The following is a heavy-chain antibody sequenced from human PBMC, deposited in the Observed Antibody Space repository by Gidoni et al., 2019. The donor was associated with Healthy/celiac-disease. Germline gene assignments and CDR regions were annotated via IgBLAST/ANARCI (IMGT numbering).Heavy chain of an antibody. J-gene: IGHJ3*02. CDR1: GFTFSSYG. CDR2: IWYDGSNK. D-gene: IGHD1-26*01. V-gene: IGHV3-33*01. CDR3: ASGGHSGSYYAFDI. Sequence: QVQLVESGGGVVQPGRSLRLSCAASGFTFSSYGMHWVRRAPGKGLEWVAVIWYDGSNKYYADSVKGRFTISRDNSKNTLYLQMNSLRAEDTAVYYCASGGHSGSYYAFDIWGQGTMVTVSS.